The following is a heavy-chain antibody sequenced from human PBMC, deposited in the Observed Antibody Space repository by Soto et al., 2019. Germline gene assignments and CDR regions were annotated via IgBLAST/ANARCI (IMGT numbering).Heavy chain of an antibody. CDR3: ARSDITTVRGVIIGLDY. Sequence: QVQLVESGGGVVQPGRSLRLSCAASGFTFSSYGMHWVRQAPGKGLEWVAVIWYDGSNKYYADSVKGRFTISRDNSKNTLYLQMNSLRAEDTAVYYCARSDITTVRGVIIGLDYWGQGTLVTVSS. D-gene: IGHD3-10*01. CDR2: IWYDGSNK. V-gene: IGHV3-33*01. CDR1: GFTFSSYG. J-gene: IGHJ4*02.